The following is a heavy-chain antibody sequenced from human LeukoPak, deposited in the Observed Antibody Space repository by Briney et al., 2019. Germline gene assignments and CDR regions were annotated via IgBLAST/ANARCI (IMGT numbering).Heavy chain of an antibody. CDR1: GYSFTSYW. D-gene: IGHD2-8*01. J-gene: IGHJ4*02. CDR3: ATRRCSNGVCYFDY. V-gene: IGHV5-51*01. Sequence: GESLKISCKGSGYSFTSYWIGWVRQMPGKGLEWMGIIYPGDSDTRYSPSSQGQVTISADKSISTAYLQWSSLKASDTAMYYCATRRCSNGVCYFDYWGQGTLITVSS. CDR2: IYPGDSDT.